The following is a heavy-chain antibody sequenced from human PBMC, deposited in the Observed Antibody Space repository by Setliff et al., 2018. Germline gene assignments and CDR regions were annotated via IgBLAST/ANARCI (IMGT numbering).Heavy chain of an antibody. CDR3: ASDGQGNYNFWSGSYYYYGMDV. J-gene: IGHJ6*02. CDR2: ISAYNGNT. D-gene: IGHD3-3*01. Sequence: ASVKVSCKASGGTFSSYAISWVRQAPGQGLEWMGWISAYNGNTNYAQKLQGRVTMTTDTSTSTAYMELRSLRSDDTAVYYCASDGQGNYNFWSGSYYYYGMDVWGQGTTVTVSS. CDR1: GGTFSSYA. V-gene: IGHV1-18*01.